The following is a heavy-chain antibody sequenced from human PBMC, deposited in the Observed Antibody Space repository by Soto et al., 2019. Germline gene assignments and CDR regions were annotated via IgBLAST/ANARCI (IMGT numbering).Heavy chain of an antibody. CDR1: GFTVSINN. V-gene: IGHV3-21*01. J-gene: IGHJ4*02. D-gene: IGHD4-4*01. CDR2: ISSSSSYI. Sequence: GASLRLSCAASGFTVSINNMNWVRQAPGKGLEWVSSISSSSSYIYYADSVKGRFTISRDNAENSLYLQMSSLRAEDTAVYYCVGSNYFDFWGQGTLVTVSS. CDR3: VGSNYFDF.